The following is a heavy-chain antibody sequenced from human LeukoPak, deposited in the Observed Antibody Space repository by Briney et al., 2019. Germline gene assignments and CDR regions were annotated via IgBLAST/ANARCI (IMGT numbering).Heavy chain of an antibody. V-gene: IGHV3-48*01. J-gene: IGHJ3*02. D-gene: IGHD3-22*01. CDR1: GFTFSSYS. CDR2: ISSSSSTI. Sequence: GGSLRLSCAASGFTFSSYSMNWVRQAPGKGLEWVSSISSSSSTIYYADSVKGRFTISRDNAKNSLYLQMNSLRAEDTAVYYCARGSRITMIVVSNAFDIWGQGTMVTVSS. CDR3: ARGSRITMIVVSNAFDI.